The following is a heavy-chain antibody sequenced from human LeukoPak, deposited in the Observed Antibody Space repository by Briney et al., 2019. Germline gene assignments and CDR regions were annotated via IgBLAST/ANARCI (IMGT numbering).Heavy chain of an antibody. CDR3: AKVTVGSSGWYLGY. CDR1: GFTFSSYA. J-gene: IGHJ4*02. V-gene: IGHV3-23*01. CDR2: ISGSGDYT. Sequence: SGGSLRLSCAASGFTFSSYAMTWVRQAPGKGLEWVSSISGSGDYTYYADSVEGRFTISRDNSKNTLYLQMNSLRAEDTAVHYCAKVTVGSSGWYLGYWGQGTLVTVSS. D-gene: IGHD6-19*01.